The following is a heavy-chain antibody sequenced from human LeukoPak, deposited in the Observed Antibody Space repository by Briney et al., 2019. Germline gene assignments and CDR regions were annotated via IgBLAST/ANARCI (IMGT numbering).Heavy chain of an antibody. CDR1: GFSFGRYS. Sequence: GGSLRLSCAASGFSFGRYSMDWVRQAPGKGLAWIAYISDDGRTKYYADSVKGRFTISRDNDNDSVFLEMNSLRNEDTAVYYCSRERFYGMGVWGQGTTVTVSS. J-gene: IGHJ6*02. V-gene: IGHV3-48*02. CDR2: ISDDGRTK. CDR3: SRERFYGMGV. D-gene: IGHD3-16*01.